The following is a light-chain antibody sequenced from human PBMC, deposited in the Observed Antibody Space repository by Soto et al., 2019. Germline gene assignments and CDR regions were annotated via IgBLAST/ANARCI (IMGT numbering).Light chain of an antibody. CDR3: QTWGTGIQV. CDR1: SGHSTYA. J-gene: IGLJ1*01. V-gene: IGLV4-69*01. Sequence: QPVLTQSPSASASLGASVKLTCTLSSGHSTYAIAWHQQQPEKGPRYLMKVNSDGSHNKGDGIPDRFSGSSSGAERYLTISSLQSEDEADYYCQTWGTGIQVFGTGTKVT. CDR2: VNSDGSH.